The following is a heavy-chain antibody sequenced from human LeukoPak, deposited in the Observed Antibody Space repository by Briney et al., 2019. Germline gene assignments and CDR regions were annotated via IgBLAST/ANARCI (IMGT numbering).Heavy chain of an antibody. CDR2: ISSSGSII. D-gene: IGHD4-17*01. CDR1: GFTFSSYE. CDR3: ARVTYGDYGPFDY. J-gene: IGHJ4*02. Sequence: PGGSLRLSCAASGFTFSSYEMNWGRQAPGKGLEWVSYISSSGSIIYYADSVKGRFTISRDNAKNSLHLQMNSLRAEDTAVYYCARVTYGDYGPFDYWGQGTLVTVSS. V-gene: IGHV3-48*03.